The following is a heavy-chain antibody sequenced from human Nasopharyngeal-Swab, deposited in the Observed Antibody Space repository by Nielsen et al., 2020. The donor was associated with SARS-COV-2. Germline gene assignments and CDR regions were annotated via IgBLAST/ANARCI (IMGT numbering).Heavy chain of an antibody. CDR3: TGGVTMVRH. V-gene: IGHV3-73*01. CDR1: GFTFSGSA. D-gene: IGHD3-10*01. J-gene: IGHJ4*02. Sequence: GESLKISCAASGFTFSGSAMHWVRQAPGKGLEWVGRIRSKANSYATAYAASVKGRFTISRDDSKNTAYLQMNSLKTEDTAVYYCTGGVTMVRHWGQGTLVTVSS. CDR2: IRSKANSYAT.